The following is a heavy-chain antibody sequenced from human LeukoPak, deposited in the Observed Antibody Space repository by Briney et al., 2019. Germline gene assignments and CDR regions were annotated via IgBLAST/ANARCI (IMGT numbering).Heavy chain of an antibody. Sequence: PSRTLSLTCTVSGGSISSYYWSWIRQPPGKGLEWIGYIYYSGSTNYNPSLKSRVTISVDTSKNQFSLKLSSVTAADTAVYYCARVGIAVASAFDIWGQGTMATVSS. D-gene: IGHD6-19*01. V-gene: IGHV4-59*01. CDR3: ARVGIAVASAFDI. CDR2: IYYSGST. J-gene: IGHJ3*02. CDR1: GGSISSYY.